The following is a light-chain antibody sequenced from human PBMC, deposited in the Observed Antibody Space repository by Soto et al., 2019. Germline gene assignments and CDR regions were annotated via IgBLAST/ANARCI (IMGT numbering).Light chain of an antibody. V-gene: IGKV1-8*01. CDR2: AAS. J-gene: IGKJ2*01. Sequence: AIRMTQSPSSFSASTGDRVTITCRASQGISSYLAWYQQKPGKAPKLLIYAASTLQSGVPSRFSGSGSRTAFTLTISCLQSEDFATYYCQQYYSYPPTFGQGTKLEIK. CDR1: QGISSY. CDR3: QQYYSYPPT.